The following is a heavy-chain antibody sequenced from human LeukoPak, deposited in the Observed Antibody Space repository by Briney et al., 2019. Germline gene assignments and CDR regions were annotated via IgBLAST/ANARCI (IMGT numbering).Heavy chain of an antibody. V-gene: IGHV3-23*01. D-gene: IGHD2-2*01. CDR1: GFTFSSYA. CDR2: ISGSGGGT. CDR3: AKDQDIVVVPAATEAFDI. Sequence: GGSLRLSCAASGFTFSSYAMSWVRQAPGKGLEWVSAISGSGGGTYYADSVKGRFTISRDNSKNTLYLQMNSLRAEDTAVYYCAKDQDIVVVPAATEAFDIWGQGTMVTVSS. J-gene: IGHJ3*02.